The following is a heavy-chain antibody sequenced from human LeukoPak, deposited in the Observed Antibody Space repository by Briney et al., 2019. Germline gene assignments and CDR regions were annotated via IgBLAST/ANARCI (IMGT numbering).Heavy chain of an antibody. CDR1: GYTFTSYG. Sequence: ASVKVSCKASGYTFTSYGISWVRQAPGQGLDWMGLISAYNGNTNYAQKLQGRVTMTTDTSTSTDYMELRSLRSDDTAVYYCARDLGSGYDFTIDYWGQGTLVTVS. V-gene: IGHV1-18*01. J-gene: IGHJ4*02. CDR3: ARDLGSGYDFTIDY. D-gene: IGHD5-12*01. CDR2: ISAYNGNT.